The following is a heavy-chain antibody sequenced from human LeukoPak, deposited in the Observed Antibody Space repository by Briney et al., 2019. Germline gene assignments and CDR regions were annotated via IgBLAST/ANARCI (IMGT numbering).Heavy chain of an antibody. Sequence: ASVKVSCKASGYTFTGYYMHWVRQAPGQGLEWMVWINPNSGGTNYAQKFQGRVTMTRDTSISTAYMELSRLRSDDTAVYYCARDRPGDYDSSGDFDYWGQGTLVTVSS. D-gene: IGHD3-22*01. CDR3: ARDRPGDYDSSGDFDY. V-gene: IGHV1-2*02. CDR2: INPNSGGT. CDR1: GYTFTGYY. J-gene: IGHJ4*02.